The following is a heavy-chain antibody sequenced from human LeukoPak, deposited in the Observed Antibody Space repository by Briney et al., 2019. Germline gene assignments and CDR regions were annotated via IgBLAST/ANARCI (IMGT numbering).Heavy chain of an antibody. V-gene: IGHV4-34*01. D-gene: IGHD3-3*01. CDR2: INHSGTT. CDR1: GGPFSGYY. J-gene: IGHJ4*02. CDR3: ARGPTTYYNFWSGPVFDY. Sequence: PSETLSLTCAVYGGPFSGYYWSWIRQPPGKGLEWIGEINHSGTTNYNPSLKSRVTISVDTSKNQLSLNLSSVTAADTAVYYCARGPTTYYNFWSGPVFDYWGQGTLVTVSS.